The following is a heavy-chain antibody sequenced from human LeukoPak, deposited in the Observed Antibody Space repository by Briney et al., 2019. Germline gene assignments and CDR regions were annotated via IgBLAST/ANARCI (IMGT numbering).Heavy chain of an antibody. J-gene: IGHJ4*02. CDR3: ASTRIAAAAPGGDY. CDR1: GGSISSYY. D-gene: IGHD6-13*01. V-gene: IGHV4-59*01. Sequence: SETLSLTCTVSGGSISSYYWSWIRQPPGKGLEWIGYIYYSGGTNYNPSLKSRVTISVDTSKNQFSLKLSSVTAADTAVYYCASTRIAAAAPGGDYWGQGTLVTVSS. CDR2: IYYSGGT.